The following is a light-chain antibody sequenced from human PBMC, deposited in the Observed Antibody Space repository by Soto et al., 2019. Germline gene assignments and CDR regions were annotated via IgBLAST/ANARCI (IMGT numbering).Light chain of an antibody. Sequence: SYELTQPPSVSVSPGQTASITCFGDKLGDKYACWYQQKSGQSPVLVIYQDSKRPSGIPERFSGSNSGNTATLTISGTQAMDEADYYCQAWDSNTVVFGGGTKLTVL. CDR2: QDS. V-gene: IGLV3-1*01. CDR3: QAWDSNTVV. J-gene: IGLJ2*01. CDR1: KLGDKY.